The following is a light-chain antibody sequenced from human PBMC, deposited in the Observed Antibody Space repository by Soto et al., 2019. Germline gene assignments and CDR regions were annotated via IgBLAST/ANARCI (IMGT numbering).Light chain of an antibody. V-gene: IGKV1-39*01. CDR1: QSISTY. J-gene: IGKJ5*01. Sequence: DIQMTQSPSSLSASVVDRVTITCRASQSISTYLNWYQQKPGKAPKLLIYASSLQSGVPSRFSGSGSGTDFTLTISSLQPEDFATYYCQQSYSTPNNFGQGTRLEIK. CDR2: AS. CDR3: QQSYSTPNN.